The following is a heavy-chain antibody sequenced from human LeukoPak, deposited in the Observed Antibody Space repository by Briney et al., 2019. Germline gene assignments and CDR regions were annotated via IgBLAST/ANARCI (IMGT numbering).Heavy chain of an antibody. CDR1: GGSFSGYY. V-gene: IGHV4-34*01. D-gene: IGHD6-19*01. J-gene: IGHJ3*02. Sequence: SETLSLTCAVYGGSFSGYYWSWIRQPPGKGLEWIGEINHSGSTNYNPSLKSRVTISVDTSKNQFSLKLSSVTAADTAVYYCARGYIAVAGYDAFDIWGQGTMVTVSS. CDR2: INHSGST. CDR3: ARGYIAVAGYDAFDI.